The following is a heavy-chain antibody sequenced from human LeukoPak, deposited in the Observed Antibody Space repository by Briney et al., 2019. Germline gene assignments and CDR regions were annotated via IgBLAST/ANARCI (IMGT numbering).Heavy chain of an antibody. CDR1: GGSFSGYY. Sequence: PSETLSLTCAVHGGSFSGYYWSWIRQPPGKGLEWIGEINHSGSTNYNPSLKSRVTISVDTSKNQFSLKLSSVTAADTAVYYCARGVAGDIVVVPAAIGAGPLDYWGQGTLVTVSS. CDR2: INHSGST. CDR3: ARGVAGDIVVVPAAIGAGPLDY. D-gene: IGHD2-2*01. V-gene: IGHV4-34*01. J-gene: IGHJ4*02.